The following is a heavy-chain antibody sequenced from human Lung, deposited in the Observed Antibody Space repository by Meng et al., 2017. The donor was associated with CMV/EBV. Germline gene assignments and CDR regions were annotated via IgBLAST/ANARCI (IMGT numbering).Heavy chain of an antibody. V-gene: IGHV1-69*13. CDR3: ARGTAIVQYISSGLDI. CDR2: IIPILGTV. D-gene: IGHD2-15*01. Sequence: SVXVSXKASGGTFTGYAVGWVRQAPGQGLEWMGGIIPILGTVNYAQNFQDRVTITADESTVTAYMELSSLRSEDTAVYYCARGTAIVQYISSGLDIWGQGTTVTVSS. CDR1: GGTFTGYA. J-gene: IGHJ3*02.